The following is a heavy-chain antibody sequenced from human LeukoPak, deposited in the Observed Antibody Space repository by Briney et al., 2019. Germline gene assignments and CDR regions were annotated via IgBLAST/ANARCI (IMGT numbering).Heavy chain of an antibody. D-gene: IGHD3-10*01. CDR3: ARSIGGGFGELGVDY. Sequence: SETPSLTCAVSVGSTSRDSSSWIPQPPREGLGWVWYIYYSGSTNYNPSLKSRVTISVDTSKNQFSLKLSSVTAADTAVYYCARSIGGGFGELGVDYWGQGTLVTVSS. CDR1: VGSTSRDS. CDR2: IYYSGST. V-gene: IGHV4-59*01. J-gene: IGHJ4*02.